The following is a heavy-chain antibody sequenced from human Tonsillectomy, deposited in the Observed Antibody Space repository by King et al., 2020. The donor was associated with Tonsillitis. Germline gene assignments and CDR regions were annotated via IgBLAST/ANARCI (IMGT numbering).Heavy chain of an antibody. V-gene: IGHV3-30*02. CDR3: AKEEDSGGWYGGVHYYYAMDV. CDR1: GFTFSSYG. D-gene: IGHD6-13*01. Sequence: QLVESGGGVVQPGGSLRLSCAASGFTFSSYGMHWVRQAPGKGLEWVAFIRYDGSNKYYGDSVKGRFTISRDNSKNTLDLQMNSLRAEDTAVYYCAKEEDSGGWYGGVHYYYAMDVWGKGTTVTVSS. J-gene: IGHJ6*04. CDR2: IRYDGSNK.